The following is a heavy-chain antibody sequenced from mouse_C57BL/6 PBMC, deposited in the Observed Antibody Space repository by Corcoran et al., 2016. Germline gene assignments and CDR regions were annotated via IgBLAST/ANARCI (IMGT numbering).Heavy chain of an antibody. Sequence: EVQLQQSGPELVKPGASVKISCKASGYTFTDYYMNWVKQSHGKSLEWIGDINPNNGGTSYNQKFKGKATLTVDKSSSTAYMELRSLTSEDSAVYYCARNRGYAMDYWGQGTSVTVSS. CDR3: ARNRGYAMDY. CDR1: GYTFTDYY. CDR2: INPNNGGT. V-gene: IGHV1-26*01. J-gene: IGHJ4*01.